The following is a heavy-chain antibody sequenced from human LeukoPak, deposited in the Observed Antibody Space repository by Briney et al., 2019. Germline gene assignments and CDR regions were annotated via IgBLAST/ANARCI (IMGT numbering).Heavy chain of an antibody. CDR1: GVTFSSHA. CDR2: ISYDGSNI. J-gene: IGHJ6*03. D-gene: IGHD5-12*01. CDR3: ARGGSGSYYYYYYYMDV. Sequence: GGSLRLSCAASGVTFSSHAMHWVRQAPGKGLEWGAIISYDGSNIYYADSVKGRFTIFRDNSKNTLYLQMNTLRAEDTAVYYCARGGSGSYYYYYYYMDVWGKGTTVTVSS. V-gene: IGHV3-30-3*01.